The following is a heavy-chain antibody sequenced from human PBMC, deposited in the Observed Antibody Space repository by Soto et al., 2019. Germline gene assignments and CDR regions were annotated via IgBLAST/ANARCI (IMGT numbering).Heavy chain of an antibody. J-gene: IGHJ6*01. V-gene: IGHV3-72*01. D-gene: IGHD6-6*01. Sequence: EVQLVESGGGLVQPGGSLRLACAASGFTLSDHYMDWVRQAPGKGLEWIGRSRDKVNSYTTQYAASVKGRFTISRDESKDSLHLQMNNLETEDTAVYFCTRGGSSSPYYDPMDVW. CDR3: TRGGSSSPYYDPMDV. CDR1: GFTLSDHY. CDR2: SRDKVNSYTT.